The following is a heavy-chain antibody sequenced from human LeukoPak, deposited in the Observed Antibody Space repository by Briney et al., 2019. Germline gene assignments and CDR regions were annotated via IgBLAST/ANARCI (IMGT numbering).Heavy chain of an antibody. V-gene: IGHV3-30*04. Sequence: GESLRLSCAASGFTFSNYAMHWVRQAPGKGPEWVAVISGDGSRIHHADSVKGRFTISRDNSKNTLYQQMNSLRTEDTAVYYCARAYSAYWYSAYWGQGALVTVSS. D-gene: IGHD1-26*01. CDR3: ARAYSAYWYSAY. CDR1: GFTFSNYA. CDR2: ISGDGSRI. J-gene: IGHJ4*02.